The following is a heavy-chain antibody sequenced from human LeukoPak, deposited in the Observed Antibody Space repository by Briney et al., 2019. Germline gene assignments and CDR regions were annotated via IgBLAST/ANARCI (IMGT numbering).Heavy chain of an antibody. CDR3: ARMYYYDSSGYGGFDY. D-gene: IGHD3-22*01. Sequence: SETLSLTCAVSGGSISSSNWWSWVRQPPGKGLEWIGEIYHSGSTNYNPSLKSRVTISVDKSKNQFSLKLSSVTAADTAVYYCARMYYYDSSGYGGFDYWGQGTLVTVSS. CDR1: GGSISSSNW. J-gene: IGHJ4*02. V-gene: IGHV4-4*02. CDR2: IYHSGST.